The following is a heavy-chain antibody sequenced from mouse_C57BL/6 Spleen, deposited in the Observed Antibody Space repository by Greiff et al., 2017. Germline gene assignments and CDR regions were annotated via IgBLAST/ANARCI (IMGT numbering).Heavy chain of an antibody. CDR3: ARSPPYYGSSYYFDY. CDR2: ISYDGSN. J-gene: IGHJ2*01. D-gene: IGHD1-1*01. CDR1: GYSITSGYY. Sequence: DVKLQESGPGLVKPSQSLSLTCSVTGYSITSGYYWNWIRQFPGNKLEWMGYISYDGSNNYNPSLKNRISITRDTSKNQFFLKLNSVTTEDTATYYCARSPPYYGSSYYFDYWGQGTTLTVSS. V-gene: IGHV3-6*01.